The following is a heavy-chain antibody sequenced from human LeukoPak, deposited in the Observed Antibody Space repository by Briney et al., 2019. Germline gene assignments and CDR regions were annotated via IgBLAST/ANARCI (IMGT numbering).Heavy chain of an antibody. D-gene: IGHD5-24*01. J-gene: IGHJ4*02. CDR2: ISSSSSYI. CDR3: ARAAGEMATIRY. CDR1: GLTFSSYS. V-gene: IGHV3-21*01. Sequence: GGSLRLSCAASGLTFSSYSMNWVRQAPGKGLEWVSSISSSSSYIYYADSVKGRFTISRDNAKNSLYLQMNSLRAEDTAVYYCARAAGEMATIRYWGQGTLVTVSS.